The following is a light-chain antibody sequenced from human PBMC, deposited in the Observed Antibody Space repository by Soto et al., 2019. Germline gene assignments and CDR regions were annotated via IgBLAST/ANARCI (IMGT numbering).Light chain of an antibody. Sequence: DIQMTQSPSTLSASVGDRVAISCRASQSVSGWLAWYQQKPGKVPKLLIYQASTLEDGVPSRFSGSGSGTEITLTISSLQTDDSATYYGQHYNDYTYTVGPRTNLEIK. CDR1: QSVSGW. V-gene: IGKV1-5*03. J-gene: IGKJ2*01. CDR3: QHYNDYTYT. CDR2: QAS.